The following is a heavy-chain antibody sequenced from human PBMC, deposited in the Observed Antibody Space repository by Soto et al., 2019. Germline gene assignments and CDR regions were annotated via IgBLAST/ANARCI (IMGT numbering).Heavy chain of an antibody. Sequence: QVQLVQSGAEVKKPGASVKVSCKASGYTFTSYGISWVRQAPGQGLEWMGWISAYNGNTNYVKKLQGRVTMTTDTSTSTANMELRSLRSDDTAVYYCARDRGAYGMDVWGQGTTVTVSS. V-gene: IGHV1-18*01. J-gene: IGHJ6*02. CDR3: ARDRGAYGMDV. CDR2: ISAYNGNT. CDR1: GYTFTSYG.